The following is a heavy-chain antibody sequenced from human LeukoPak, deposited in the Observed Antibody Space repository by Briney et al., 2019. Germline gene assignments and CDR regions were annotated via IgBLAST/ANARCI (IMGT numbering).Heavy chain of an antibody. J-gene: IGHJ5*02. CDR1: GYSIGTDYD. CDR2: IYNSGST. V-gene: IGHV4-38-2*02. CDR3: ARNSSSSSPPERYNWFDP. D-gene: IGHD6-6*01. Sequence: SETLSLTCTVSGYSIGTDYDWGWIRQPPGKGLEWIGSIYNSGSTYYNPSLKSRITISVDTSKNQFSLKLSSVTAADTAVYYCARNSSSSSPPERYNWFDPWGHRSPVTFSS.